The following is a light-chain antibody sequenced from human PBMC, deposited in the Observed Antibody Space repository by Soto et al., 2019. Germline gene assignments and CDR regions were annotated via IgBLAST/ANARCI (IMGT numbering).Light chain of an antibody. CDR1: QSVSSSY. J-gene: IGKJ1*01. V-gene: IGKV3-20*01. CDR3: QQYGSSPPWT. CDR2: GAS. Sequence: EIVLTQSPGTLSLSPGERATLSCRASQSVSSSYLAWYQQKPGQAPRLLIYGASSRATGIPDRFSGSGSGTDFNLTISRLEPEDFAVYYCQQYGSSPPWTFGQGPKVEIK.